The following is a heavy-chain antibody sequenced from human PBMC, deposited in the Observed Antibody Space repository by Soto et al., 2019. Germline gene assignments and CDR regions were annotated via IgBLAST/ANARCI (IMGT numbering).Heavy chain of an antibody. CDR3: ARDRPIRDSASPSFAP. CDR2: IYFRGST. Sequence: SETLPVTCSVSCESINNGGYYWNWIRQHPDKRLEGNGYIYFRGSTFYAPSLRSRVTISAHTSKNHFSLKLNSVTVADTAIFYGARDRPIRDSASPSFAPGGR. J-gene: IGHJ2*01. V-gene: IGHV4-31*03. D-gene: IGHD3-10*01. CDR1: CESINNGGYY.